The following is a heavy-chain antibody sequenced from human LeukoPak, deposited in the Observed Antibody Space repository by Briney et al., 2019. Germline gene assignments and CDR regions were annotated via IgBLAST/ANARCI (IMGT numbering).Heavy chain of an antibody. Sequence: PGRSLRLSCAASGFTFSSYAMHWVRQAPGKGLEWVAVIWYDGSNKYYADSVKGRFTISRDNSKNTLYLQMNSLRAEDTAVYYCARGRGIAVAPLIDYWGQGTLVTVSS. CDR3: ARGRGIAVAPLIDY. CDR2: IWYDGSNK. CDR1: GFTFSSYA. V-gene: IGHV3-33*08. J-gene: IGHJ4*02. D-gene: IGHD6-19*01.